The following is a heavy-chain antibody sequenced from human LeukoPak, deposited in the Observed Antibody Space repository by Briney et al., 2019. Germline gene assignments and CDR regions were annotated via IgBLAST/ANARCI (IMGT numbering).Heavy chain of an antibody. CDR2: IIPIFGIA. CDR1: GGTFSSYA. J-gene: IGHJ4*02. V-gene: IGHV1-69*04. CDR3: ARETDLGGYDLFDY. Sequence: SVKVSCKASGGTFSSYAISWVRQAPGQRLEWMGRIIPIFGIANYAQKFQGRVTITADKSTSTAYMELSSLRSEDTAVYYCARETDLGGYDLFDYWGQGTLVTVSS. D-gene: IGHD5-12*01.